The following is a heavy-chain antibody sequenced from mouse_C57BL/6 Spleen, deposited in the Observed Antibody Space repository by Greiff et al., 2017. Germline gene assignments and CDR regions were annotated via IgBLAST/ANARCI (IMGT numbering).Heavy chain of an antibody. CDR1: GYTFTDSY. V-gene: IGHV1-76*01. Sequence: QVQLKQPGAELVRPGASVKLSCKASGYTFTDSYINWVKQRPGQGLEWIARIYPGSGNTYYNEKFKGKATLTAANSSSTAYMQISRLTSEDSAVYFCARGNYCDDWGQGATLTVSS. CDR3: ARGNYCDD. CDR2: IYPGSGNT. J-gene: IGHJ2*01.